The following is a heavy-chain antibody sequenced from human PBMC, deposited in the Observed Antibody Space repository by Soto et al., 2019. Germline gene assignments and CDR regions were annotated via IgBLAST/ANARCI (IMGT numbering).Heavy chain of an antibody. CDR2: IKQDGSEK. V-gene: IGHV3-7*01. CDR3: ARGTTWWGYYYGMDV. CDR1: GFTFSSYW. Sequence: EVQLVESGGGLVQPGGSLRLSCAASGFTFSSYWMSWVRQAPGKGLEWVANIKQDGSEKYYVDSVKGRFTISRDNAKNSLYLQMNSLRAEDTAVYYCARGTTWWGYYYGMDVWGQGTTVTVSS. J-gene: IGHJ6*02. D-gene: IGHD2-15*01.